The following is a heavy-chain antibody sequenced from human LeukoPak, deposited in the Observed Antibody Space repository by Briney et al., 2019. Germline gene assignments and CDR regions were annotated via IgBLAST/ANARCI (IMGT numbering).Heavy chain of an antibody. CDR3: ARSNREFASGSGDY. Sequence: GGSLTLSCAASGFPFSSHWMSWVRQAPGKGLEWVANINQDGSEKYYVDSVKGRFSISRDNAKNSLYLQMNSLRAEDTAVHNCARSNREFASGSGDYWGQGTLVTVSS. CDR2: INQDGSEK. CDR1: GFPFSSHW. D-gene: IGHD3-10*01. J-gene: IGHJ4*02. V-gene: IGHV3-7*05.